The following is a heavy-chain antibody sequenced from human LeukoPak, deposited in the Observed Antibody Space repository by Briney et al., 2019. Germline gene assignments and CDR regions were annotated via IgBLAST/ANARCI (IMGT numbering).Heavy chain of an antibody. J-gene: IGHJ4*02. CDR1: GFTFSSYA. V-gene: IGHV3-30-3*02. CDR3: AKHTTGVLPDY. Sequence: GRSLRLSCAASGFTFSSYAMHWVRQAPGKGLEWVAVISYDGSNKYYADSVKGRFTISRDNSKNTLYLQMNSLRAEDTAVYYCAKHTTGVLPDYWGQGTLVTVSS. D-gene: IGHD1-14*01. CDR2: ISYDGSNK.